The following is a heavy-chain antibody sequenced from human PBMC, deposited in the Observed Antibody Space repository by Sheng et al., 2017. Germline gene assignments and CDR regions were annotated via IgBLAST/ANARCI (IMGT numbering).Heavy chain of an antibody. D-gene: IGHD3-3*01. V-gene: IGHV3-48*03. J-gene: IGHJ4*02. CDR3: ARIYDFWGGSVSGDLGDY. CDR1: GFTFSSYE. CDR2: ISSSGSTI. Sequence: EVKLVESGGGLVQPGGSLRLSCAASGFTFSSYEMNWVRQAPGKGLEWLSYISSSGSTIYYADSVKGRFTISRDNAKNSLYLQMNSLRAGDTAVYYCARIYDFWGGSVSGDLGDYWGQGTLVTVSS.